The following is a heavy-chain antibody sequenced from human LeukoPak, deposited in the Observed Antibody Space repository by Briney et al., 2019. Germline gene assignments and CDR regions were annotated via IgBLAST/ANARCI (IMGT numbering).Heavy chain of an antibody. CDR3: AKETTYCSSTSCPDAFDI. Sequence: GGSLRLSCAASGFTFSSYAMSWVRQAPGKGLEWVSAISGSGGSTYYADSVKGRFTISRDNSKNTLYLQMNSPRAEDTAVYYCAKETTYCSSTSCPDAFDIWGQGTMVTVSS. J-gene: IGHJ3*02. V-gene: IGHV3-23*01. CDR1: GFTFSSYA. D-gene: IGHD2-2*01. CDR2: ISGSGGST.